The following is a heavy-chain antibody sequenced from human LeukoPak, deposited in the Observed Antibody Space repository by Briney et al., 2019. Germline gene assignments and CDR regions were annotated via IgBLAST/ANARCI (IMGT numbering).Heavy chain of an antibody. CDR3: ARAGEGYYYMDV. V-gene: IGHV1-2*02. CDR1: GYTFTSYG. CDR2: INPNSGGT. Sequence: ASVKVSCKASGYTFTSYGISWVRQAPGQGLEWIGWINPNSGGTNYAQKFQGRVTMTRDTSISTAYMELSRLRSDDTAVYYCARAGEGYYYMDVWGKGTTVTVSS. J-gene: IGHJ6*03. D-gene: IGHD1-26*01.